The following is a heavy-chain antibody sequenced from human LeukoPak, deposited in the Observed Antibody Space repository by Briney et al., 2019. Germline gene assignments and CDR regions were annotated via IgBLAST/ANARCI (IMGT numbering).Heavy chain of an antibody. D-gene: IGHD4-17*01. CDR1: GFSFSSCG. CDR3: ARDATEYGDSHFDW. J-gene: IGHJ4*02. V-gene: IGHV3-33*01. Sequence: PGGSLRLSRSASGFSFSSCGMHWVRQAPGKGLEWVAVIWHDGSHQYYADSEKGRFTISRDNSRNTVYLQMDRLRVEDTAVYYCARDATEYGDSHFDWWGQGTLVTVSS. CDR2: IWHDGSHQ.